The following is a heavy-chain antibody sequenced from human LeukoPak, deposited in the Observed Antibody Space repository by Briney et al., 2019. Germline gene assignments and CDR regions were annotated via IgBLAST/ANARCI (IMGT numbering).Heavy chain of an antibody. CDR3: AKDPGYCSRTSCPSPEAIDY. CDR1: GFTFSSYA. J-gene: IGHJ4*02. Sequence: TGGSLRLSCAASGFTFSSYAMSWVRQAPGKGREWVSAISGSGGSTYYADSVKGRFTISRDNSKNTLYLQMNSLRAEDTAVYYCAKDPGYCSRTSCPSPEAIDYWGQGTLVTVSS. CDR2: ISGSGGST. V-gene: IGHV3-23*01. D-gene: IGHD2-2*01.